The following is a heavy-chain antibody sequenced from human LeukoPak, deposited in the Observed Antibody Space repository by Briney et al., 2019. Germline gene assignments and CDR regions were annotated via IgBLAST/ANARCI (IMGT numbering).Heavy chain of an antibody. CDR3: ARFSYSSSDFDY. CDR1: GGSFSGYY. V-gene: IGHV4-34*01. D-gene: IGHD6-6*01. CDR2: VNHSGST. J-gene: IGHJ4*02. Sequence: SETLSLTCAVSGGSFSGYYWSWLRRPPGKGLEWIGEVNHSGSTNYNPSLKSRVTISVDTSKSQFSLKLSSVTAADTAVYYCARFSYSSSDFDYWGQGTLVTVSS.